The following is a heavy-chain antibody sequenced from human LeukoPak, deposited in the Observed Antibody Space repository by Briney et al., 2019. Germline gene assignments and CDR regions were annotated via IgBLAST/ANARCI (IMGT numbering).Heavy chain of an antibody. CDR3: ATSYGPLDY. Sequence: PSETLSLTCAVYGRSFSGYYWSWIRQPPGKGLEWIGEINHSGSTNYNPSLKSRVTISIDTSKNQYSLKLSSVTAADTAVYYCATSYGPLDYWGQGTLVTVSS. V-gene: IGHV4-34*01. J-gene: IGHJ4*02. CDR2: INHSGST. D-gene: IGHD1-26*01. CDR1: GRSFSGYY.